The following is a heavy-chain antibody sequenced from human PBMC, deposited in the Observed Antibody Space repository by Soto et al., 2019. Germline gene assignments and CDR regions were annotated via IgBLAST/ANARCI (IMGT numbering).Heavy chain of an antibody. CDR3: ARTYCSGGSCAGQTSYYYGMDV. D-gene: IGHD2-15*01. V-gene: IGHV1-69*02. J-gene: IGHJ6*02. CDR2: IIPILGIA. CDR1: GGTFSSYT. Sequence: QVQLVQSGAEVKKPGSSVKVSCKSSGGTFSSYTISWVRQAPGQGLEWMGRIIPILGIANYAQKLQGRVTITADKSTSTAYMELSSMRSEDTAVYYCARTYCSGGSCAGQTSYYYGMDVWGQGTTVTVSS.